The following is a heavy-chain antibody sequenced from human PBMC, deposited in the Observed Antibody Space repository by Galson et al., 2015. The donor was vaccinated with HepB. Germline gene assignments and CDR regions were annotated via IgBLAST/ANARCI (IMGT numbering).Heavy chain of an antibody. CDR2: TYYRSKWYN. J-gene: IGHJ4*02. CDR1: GDSVSSHSAA. V-gene: IGHV6-1*01. Sequence: CAISGDSVSSHSAAWNWIRQSPSRGLEWLGRTYYRSKWYNDYAVSVKSRITINPDTSKNQFSLQLNSVTPEDTAVYYCARDLGYSGYGDPLDYWGQGTLVTVSS. D-gene: IGHD5-12*01. CDR3: ARDLGYSGYGDPLDY.